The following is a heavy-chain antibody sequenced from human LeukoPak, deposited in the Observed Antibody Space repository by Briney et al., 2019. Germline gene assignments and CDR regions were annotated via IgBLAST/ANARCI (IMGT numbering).Heavy chain of an antibody. CDR1: GFTFSSYS. CDR2: ISSSSSYI. J-gene: IGHJ5*02. Sequence: GGSLRLSCAASGFTFSSYSMNWVRQAPGKGLEWVSSISSSSSYIYYADSVKGRFTISRDNAKNSLYLQMNSLGAEDTAVYYCAVFNGLLSNWFDPWGQGTLVTVSS. CDR3: AVFNGLLSNWFDP. D-gene: IGHD3-9*01. V-gene: IGHV3-21*01.